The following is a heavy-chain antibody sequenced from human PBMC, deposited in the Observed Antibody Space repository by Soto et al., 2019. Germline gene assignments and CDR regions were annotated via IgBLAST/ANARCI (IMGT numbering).Heavy chain of an antibody. Sequence: GGSLRLSCAASGFTFNNYALTWVRQAPGKGLEWVSTISVSGGTTHYSDSVKGRFTISRDNSKKTVYLQMHGLRADDTAVYYCAKGLYYYDSSGYYYPYYYWGQGALVTVSS. CDR3: AKGLYYYDSSGYYYPYYY. J-gene: IGHJ4*02. CDR2: ISVSGGTT. D-gene: IGHD3-22*01. V-gene: IGHV3-23*01. CDR1: GFTFNNYA.